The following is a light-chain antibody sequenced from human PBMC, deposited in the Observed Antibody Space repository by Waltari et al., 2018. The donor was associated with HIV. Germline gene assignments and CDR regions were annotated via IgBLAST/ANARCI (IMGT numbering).Light chain of an antibody. V-gene: IGLV3-19*01. CDR3: GSRDSTGSSYV. CDR1: SPRTYP. CDR2: NGN. J-gene: IGLJ1*01. Sequence: SSDLTQDPAVSVALAQPVRITCQGHSPRTYPAARYRQTPGQAPILVIFNGNIRPSGIPDRFSGSASGNTASLTITGALAEDEADYYCGSRDSTGSSYVFGPGTEVTV.